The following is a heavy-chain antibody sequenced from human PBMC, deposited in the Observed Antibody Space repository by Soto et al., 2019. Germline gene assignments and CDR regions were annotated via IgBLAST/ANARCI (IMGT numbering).Heavy chain of an antibody. Sequence: GSLRLSCAASGFTFSSYAMHWVRQAPGKGLEWVAVISYDGSNKYYADSVKGRFTISRDNSKNTLYLQMNSLRAEDTAVYYCARDRRYDFWSGYYTHPYYYYGMDVWGQGTTVTVSS. CDR2: ISYDGSNK. J-gene: IGHJ6*02. CDR1: GFTFSSYA. V-gene: IGHV3-30-3*01. D-gene: IGHD3-3*01. CDR3: ARDRRYDFWSGYYTHPYYYYGMDV.